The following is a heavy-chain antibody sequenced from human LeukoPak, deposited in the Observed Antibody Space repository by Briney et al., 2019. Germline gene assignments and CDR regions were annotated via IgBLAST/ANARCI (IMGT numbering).Heavy chain of an antibody. CDR2: INPNSGGT. Sequence: GASVKVSCKASGYTFTGYYMHWVRQAPGQGLEWMGRINPNSGGTNYAQKFQGRVTMTRDMSISTAYMELSRLRSDDTAVYYCARVKFNYGDHAFDIWGQGTMVTVSS. D-gene: IGHD4/OR15-4a*01. CDR3: ARVKFNYGDHAFDI. J-gene: IGHJ3*02. CDR1: GYTFTGYY. V-gene: IGHV1-2*06.